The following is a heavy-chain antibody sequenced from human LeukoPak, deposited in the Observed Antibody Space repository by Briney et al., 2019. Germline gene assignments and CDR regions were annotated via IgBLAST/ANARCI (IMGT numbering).Heavy chain of an antibody. CDR1: GFTFSSYA. Sequence: PGGSLRLSCAASGFTFSSYAMSWVRRAPGKGLEWVSAISGSGGSTYYADSVKGRFTISRDNSKNTLYLQMNSLRAEDTAVYYCAKDKGLGYYDSSGYFDYWGQGTLVTVSS. CDR3: AKDKGLGYYDSSGYFDY. V-gene: IGHV3-23*01. J-gene: IGHJ4*02. CDR2: ISGSGGST. D-gene: IGHD3-22*01.